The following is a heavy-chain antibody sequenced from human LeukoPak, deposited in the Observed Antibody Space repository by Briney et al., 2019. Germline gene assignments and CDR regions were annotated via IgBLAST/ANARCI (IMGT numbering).Heavy chain of an antibody. CDR1: GFTSSSYW. CDR2: IKQDGSEK. CDR3: ARDRGSSGWYESDS. D-gene: IGHD6-19*01. J-gene: IGHJ4*02. Sequence: PGGSLRLSCAASGFTSSSYWMSWVRQAPGKGLEWVANIKQDGSEKYYVDSVKGRFTISRDNAKNSLYLQMNSLRAEDTAVYYCARDRGSSGWYESDSWGQGTLVTVSS. V-gene: IGHV3-7*01.